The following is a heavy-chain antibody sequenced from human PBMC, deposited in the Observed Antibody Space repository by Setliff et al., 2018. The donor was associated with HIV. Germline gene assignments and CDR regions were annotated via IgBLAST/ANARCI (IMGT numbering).Heavy chain of an antibody. V-gene: IGHV5-51*01. CDR3: ARIMYSSSWYGYYYYYYMDV. CDR2: IYPGDSDT. CDR1: GYSFTSYW. D-gene: IGHD6-13*01. Sequence: GESLKISCKGSGYSFTSYWIGWVRQMPGKGLEWMGIIYPGDSDTRYSPSFQGQVTISADKSISTAYLQWSSLKASDTAKYYCARIMYSSSWYGYYYYYYMDVWGKGTTVTVSS. J-gene: IGHJ6*03.